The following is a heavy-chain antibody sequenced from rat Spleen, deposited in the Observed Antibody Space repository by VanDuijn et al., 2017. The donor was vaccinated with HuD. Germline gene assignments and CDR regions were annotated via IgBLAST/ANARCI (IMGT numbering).Heavy chain of an antibody. Sequence: EVQLVESGGGLVQPGRSLKLSCAASGFIFSNYYMAWVRQAPTKGLEWVAYISPSGDSTYYRDSVKGRLTVSRDDAKSTLYLQMDSLRSEDTATYYCARGHTMGMDYFDYWGQGVMVTVSS. CDR2: ISPSGDST. CDR3: ARGHTMGMDYFDY. D-gene: IGHD1-7*01. CDR1: GFIFSNYY. J-gene: IGHJ2*01. V-gene: IGHV5-27*01.